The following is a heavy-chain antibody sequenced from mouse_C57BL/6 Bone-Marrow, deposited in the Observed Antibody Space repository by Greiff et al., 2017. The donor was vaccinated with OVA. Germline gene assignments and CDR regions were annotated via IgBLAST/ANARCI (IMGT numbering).Heavy chain of an antibody. CDR2: IYPGDGDT. CDR3: ARWFYYWYFDV. J-gene: IGHJ1*03. CDR1: GYAFSSSW. D-gene: IGHD2-2*01. V-gene: IGHV1-82*01. Sequence: VQGVESGPELVKPGASVKISCKASGYAFSSSWMNWVKQRPGKGLEWIGRIYPGDGDTNYNGKFKGKATLTADKSSSTAYMQLSSLTSEDSAVYYCARWFYYWYFDVWGTGTTVTVSS.